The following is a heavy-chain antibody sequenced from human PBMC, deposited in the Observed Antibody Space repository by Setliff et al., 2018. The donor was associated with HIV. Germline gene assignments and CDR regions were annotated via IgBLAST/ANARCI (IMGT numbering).Heavy chain of an antibody. J-gene: IGHJ4*02. D-gene: IGHD2-8*01. CDR2: INHSGST. V-gene: IGHV4-34*01. Sequence: SETLSLTCAVYGGSFSNYYWSWIRQPPGKGLEWIGEINHSGSTNYNPSLKRRVSISVDTSKNQFSLKVNSVTAADTAMYFCARESPDGLDYWGQGTLVT. CDR3: ARESPDGLDY. CDR1: GGSFSNYY.